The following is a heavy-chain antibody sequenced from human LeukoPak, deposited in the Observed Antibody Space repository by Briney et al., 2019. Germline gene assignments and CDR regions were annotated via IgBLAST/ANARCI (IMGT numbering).Heavy chain of an antibody. J-gene: IGHJ3*02. CDR2: IRGDESRK. Sequence: GGSLRLSCAASGFSFSSYWMTWLRQAPGKGLEWVANIRGDESRKYYLDSVTGRFTISRDNAKNSLYLQMNSLRAEDTAVYYCARDANYHVSSDYYDAFDIRGQGTMVTVSS. CDR3: ARDANYHVSSDYYDAFDI. V-gene: IGHV3-7*01. CDR1: GFSFSSYW. D-gene: IGHD3-22*01.